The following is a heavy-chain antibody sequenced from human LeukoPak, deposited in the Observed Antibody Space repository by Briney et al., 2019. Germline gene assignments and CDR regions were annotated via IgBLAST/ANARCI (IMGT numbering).Heavy chain of an antibody. CDR2: ISSSGSTI. J-gene: IGHJ5*02. Sequence: GSLRLSCAASGFTFSSYEVNWVRQAPGKGLEGVSYISSSGSTIYYADSVKGRFTISRDNAKNSLYLQMNSLRAEDTAVYYCAGTPITMVRGVPSNWFDPWGQGTMVTVSS. CDR3: AGTPITMVRGVPSNWFDP. D-gene: IGHD3-10*01. CDR1: GFTFSSYE. V-gene: IGHV3-48*03.